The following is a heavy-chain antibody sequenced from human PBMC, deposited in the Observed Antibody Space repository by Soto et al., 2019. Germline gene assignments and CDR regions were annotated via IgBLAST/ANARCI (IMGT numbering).Heavy chain of an antibody. Sequence: GSLRLSCAASGFTFSSYWMHWVRQVPGKGLLWVSRIDEYGSTINYADSVKGRFTISRDNARNTLYLEMNSLRAEDTALYYCTRDIGGKGAYWGPGTLVTVSS. J-gene: IGHJ4*02. D-gene: IGHD3-10*01. CDR1: GFTFSSYW. V-gene: IGHV3-74*01. CDR3: TRDIGGKGAY. CDR2: IDEYGSTI.